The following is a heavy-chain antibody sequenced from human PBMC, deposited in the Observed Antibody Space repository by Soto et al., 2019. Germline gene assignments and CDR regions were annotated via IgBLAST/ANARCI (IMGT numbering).Heavy chain of an antibody. J-gene: IGHJ4*02. Sequence: QVQLQESGPGLVKHSQTLSLTCTVSGCSLSSGVYYWSWIRQRPGKGLELIRYIYYIGSTYYNPSLQSRLTLYVDTSKYQCSLKLSSVSAADTAVYYWARVQGDGGAMVHNYWDQGTLVTVSS. D-gene: IGHD5-18*01. CDR1: GCSLSSGVYY. CDR2: IYYIGST. CDR3: ARVQGDGGAMVHNY. V-gene: IGHV4-30-4*01.